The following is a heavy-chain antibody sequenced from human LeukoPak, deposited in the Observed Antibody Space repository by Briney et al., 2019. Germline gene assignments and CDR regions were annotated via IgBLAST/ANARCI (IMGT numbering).Heavy chain of an antibody. CDR2: IIPIFGTA. D-gene: IGHD3-22*01. J-gene: IGHJ4*02. CDR3: ARDLLASTYYYDSSGTNHFDY. CDR1: GGTFSSYA. Sequence: GASVKVSCKASGGTFSSYAISWVRQAPGQGLEWMGGIIPIFGTANYAQKFQGRVTITADKSTSTAYMELSSLRSEDTAVYYCARDLLASTYYYDSSGTNHFDYWGQGTLVTVSS. V-gene: IGHV1-69*06.